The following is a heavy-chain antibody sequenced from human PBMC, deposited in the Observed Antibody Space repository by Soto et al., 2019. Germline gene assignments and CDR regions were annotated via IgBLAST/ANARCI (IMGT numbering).Heavy chain of an antibody. CDR2: IIPILGPA. V-gene: IGHV1-69*06. CDR1: GGTFNTFA. Sequence: QVHLVQSGAEVKKPGSSFNVSCKVSGGTFNTFAVSWVRQAPGQGFEWLGGIIPILGPAFYAQKFQGRVTITADKSTSTAYLELTSLTSEDTAVYYCATAAKCYFDYWGQGTLVTVSS. J-gene: IGHJ4*02. CDR3: ATAAKCYFDY.